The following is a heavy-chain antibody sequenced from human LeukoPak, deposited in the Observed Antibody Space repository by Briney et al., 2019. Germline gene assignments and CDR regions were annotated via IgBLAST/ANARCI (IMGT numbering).Heavy chain of an antibody. V-gene: IGHV4-34*01. Sequence: PSETLSLTCAVYGGSFSGYYWSWIRQPPGKGLEWIGEINHSGSTNYNPSIKSRVTISVDTSKNQFSLKLSSVTAADPAVYYCARGNYDPTGAFDIWGQGTMVTVSS. CDR1: GGSFSGYY. CDR3: ARGNYDPTGAFDI. CDR2: INHSGST. D-gene: IGHD3-3*01. J-gene: IGHJ3*02.